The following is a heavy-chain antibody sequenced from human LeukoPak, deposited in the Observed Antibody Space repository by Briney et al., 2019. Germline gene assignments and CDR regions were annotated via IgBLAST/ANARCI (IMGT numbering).Heavy chain of an antibody. Sequence: GASVKVSCKASGYTFTGYYMHWVRQAPGQGLEWMGWINPNSGGTNYAQKFQGRVTMTRDTSISTAYMELSRLRSDDTAVYYCASQYSSSGTYYYMDVWGKGTTVTVSS. CDR1: GYTFTGYY. CDR3: ASQYSSSGTYYYMDV. J-gene: IGHJ6*03. D-gene: IGHD6-6*01. V-gene: IGHV1-2*02. CDR2: INPNSGGT.